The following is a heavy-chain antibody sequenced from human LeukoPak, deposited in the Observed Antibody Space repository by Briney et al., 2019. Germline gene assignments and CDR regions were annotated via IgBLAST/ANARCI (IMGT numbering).Heavy chain of an antibody. CDR1: GGSFSGYY. V-gene: IGHV4-34*01. D-gene: IGHD6-13*01. CDR2: INHSGST. J-gene: IGHJ4*02. CDR3: ARDPTTPYSSSSYFDY. Sequence: PSETLSLTCAVYGGSFSGYYWRWIRQPPGKGLEWIGEINHSGSTNYNPSLKSRVTISVDTSKNQFSLKLSSVTAADTAVYYCARDPTTPYSSSSYFDYWGQGTLVTVSS.